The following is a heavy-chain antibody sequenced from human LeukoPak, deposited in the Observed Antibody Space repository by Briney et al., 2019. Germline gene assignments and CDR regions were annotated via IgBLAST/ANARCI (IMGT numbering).Heavy chain of an antibody. CDR2: ISYDGSNK. D-gene: IGHD6-6*01. Sequence: GGSLRLSCAASGFTFSSYAMDWVRQAPGKGLEWVAVISYDGSNKYYANYVKGRFTISRENSKNTMYLQMNSLRAEDTAVYYCAREGYNSSSLHDYYYMDVWGKGTMVTVSS. V-gene: IGHV3-30-3*01. CDR1: GFTFSSYA. CDR3: AREGYNSSSLHDYYYMDV. J-gene: IGHJ6*03.